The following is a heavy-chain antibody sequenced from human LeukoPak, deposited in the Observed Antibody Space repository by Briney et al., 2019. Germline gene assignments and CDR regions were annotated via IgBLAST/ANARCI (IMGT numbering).Heavy chain of an antibody. Sequence: PGGSLRLSCAASGFTFSSYWMSWVRQAPGKGLEWVANIKQDGSEKYYVDSVKGRFTISRDNAKNSLYLQINSLRAEDTALYYCAKGARVAVAGTFDYWGQGTLVTVSS. CDR2: IKQDGSEK. CDR3: AKGARVAVAGTFDY. J-gene: IGHJ4*02. V-gene: IGHV3-7*03. D-gene: IGHD6-19*01. CDR1: GFTFSSYW.